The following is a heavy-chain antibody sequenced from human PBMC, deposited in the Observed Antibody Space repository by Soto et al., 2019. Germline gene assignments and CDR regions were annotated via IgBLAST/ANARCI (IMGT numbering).Heavy chain of an antibody. V-gene: IGHV2-5*02. J-gene: IGHJ4*02. CDR3: ARLTRGVYDLDRLWEKFDY. D-gene: IGHD5-12*01. CDR1: GFSLSSIGMG. CDR2: IYWDDDK. Sequence: QITVKESGLTLVKPTETFTLTCTFSGFSLSSIGMGVGWIRQPPGKALEWLTLIYWDDDKRYSPSLSSRLTITKDPSKNQVDLTMTNMDPVDTATYYCARLTRGVYDLDRLWEKFDYWGQGALVTVS.